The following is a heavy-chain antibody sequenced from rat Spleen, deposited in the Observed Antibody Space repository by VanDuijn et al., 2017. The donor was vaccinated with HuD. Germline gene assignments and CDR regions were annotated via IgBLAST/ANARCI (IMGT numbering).Heavy chain of an antibody. D-gene: IGHD4-3*01. CDR1: GFSLTRYN. CDR2: IWNTGGT. CDR3: ARDFGPFGITY. J-gene: IGHJ2*01. V-gene: IGHV2-41*01. Sequence: QVQLKESGPGLVQPSQTLSLTCTVAGFSLTRYNVHWVRQPPGKGLEWMGVIWNTGGTRYNSPLKSRLNIIKDTSKSQVFLKMNSLQTEDTATYSCARDFGPFGITYWGQGVMVTVSS.